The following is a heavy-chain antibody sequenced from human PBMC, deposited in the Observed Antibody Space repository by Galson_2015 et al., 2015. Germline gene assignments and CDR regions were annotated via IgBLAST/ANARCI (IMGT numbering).Heavy chain of an antibody. J-gene: IGHJ4*02. D-gene: IGHD6-19*01. V-gene: IGHV3-53*01. CDR1: GFTVSSNY. CDR2: IYSGGST. Sequence: SLRLSCAASGFTVSSNYMSWVRQAPGRGLEWVSVIYSGGSTYYADSVKGRFTITRDNSKNTLYLQMNSLRAEDTAVYYCASGHSGWYFDYWGQGTLVTVSS. CDR3: ASGHSGWYFDY.